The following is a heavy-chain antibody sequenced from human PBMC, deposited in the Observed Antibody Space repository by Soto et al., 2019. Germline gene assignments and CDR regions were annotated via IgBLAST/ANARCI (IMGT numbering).Heavy chain of an antibody. J-gene: IGHJ6*02. Sequence: QVQLVQSGGGVVQPGRSLRLSCATSGFTFSSYDMQWVRHAPGKGLEWVALISYKGLNTYYADSVRGRFIISRDNSKNILYLQMHSLRPDDTAVYYCAKLIYPLNSSGLDVWGQGATVIVSS. V-gene: IGHV3-30*18. D-gene: IGHD1-1*01. CDR2: ISYKGLNT. CDR3: AKLIYPLNSSGLDV. CDR1: GFTFSSYD.